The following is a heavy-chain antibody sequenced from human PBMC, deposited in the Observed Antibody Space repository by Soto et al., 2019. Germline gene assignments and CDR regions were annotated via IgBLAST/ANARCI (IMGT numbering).Heavy chain of an antibody. Sequence: QITLKESGPTLVKPTQTLTLPCTFSGFSRSTSGACVGWIRQPPGQALECLVVIYWDDDKRCSPSLQRRFSITKHTSNIQLLLSMTHSDPADTVTYFCSQTATGASGLFDYLVQGTLVTVSS. CDR2: IYWDDDK. J-gene: IGHJ4*02. V-gene: IGHV2-5*02. CDR3: SQTATGASGLFDY. D-gene: IGHD1-1*01. CDR1: GFSRSTSGAC.